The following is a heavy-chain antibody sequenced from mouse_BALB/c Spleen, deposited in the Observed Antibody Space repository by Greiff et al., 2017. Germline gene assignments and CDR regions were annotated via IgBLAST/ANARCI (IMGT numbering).Heavy chain of an antibody. J-gene: IGHJ1*01. Sequence: EVMLVESGGGLVQPGGSLRLSCATSGFTFSDFYMEWVRQPPGKRLEWIAASRNKANDYTTEYSASVKGRFIVSRDTSQSILYLQMNALRAEDTAIYYCARDPNYYGSSYWYFDVWGAGTTVTVSS. CDR1: GFTFSDFY. CDR3: ARDPNYYGSSYWYFDV. V-gene: IGHV7-1*02. D-gene: IGHD1-1*01. CDR2: SRNKANDYTT.